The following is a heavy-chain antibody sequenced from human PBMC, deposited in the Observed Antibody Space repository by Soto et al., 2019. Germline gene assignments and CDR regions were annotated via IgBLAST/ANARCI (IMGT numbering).Heavy chain of an antibody. V-gene: IGHV1-58*01. D-gene: IGHD2-2*01. Sequence: SVKVSCKASGFTFTSSAVQWVRQARGQRFEWIGWIVVGSGNTNYAQKFQERVTITRDMSTSTAYMELSSLRSEDTAVYYCAAVPPLRGNCSSTSCYPKGYYYYGMDVWGQGTTVTVSS. CDR1: GFTFTSSA. CDR3: AAVPPLRGNCSSTSCYPKGYYYYGMDV. J-gene: IGHJ6*02. CDR2: IVVGSGNT.